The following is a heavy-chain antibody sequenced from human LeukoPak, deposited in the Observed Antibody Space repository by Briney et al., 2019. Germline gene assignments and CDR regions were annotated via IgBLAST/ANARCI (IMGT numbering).Heavy chain of an antibody. J-gene: IGHJ4*02. D-gene: IGHD5-24*01. Sequence: GGSLRLSCAASGFTFSSKWMSWVRQAPGKGLEWVANIKYDGSEKYYVDSVKGRFTISRDNAKNSLYLQMNSLRAEDTAVYYCARIGDRDGYNYWGQGTLVTVSS. CDR3: ARIGDRDGYNY. CDR1: GFTFSSKW. V-gene: IGHV3-7*01. CDR2: IKYDGSEK.